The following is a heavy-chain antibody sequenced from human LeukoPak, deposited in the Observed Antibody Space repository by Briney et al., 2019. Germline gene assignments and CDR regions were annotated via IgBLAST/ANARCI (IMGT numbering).Heavy chain of an antibody. CDR3: ARLRDRSRADAFDI. CDR1: GYSFTSYW. Sequence: GESLKISCKGSGYSFTSYWIGWVRQMPGKGLEWMGIIYPGDSDTRYSPSFQGQVTISPDKSISTAYLQWSSLQASDTAMYYCARLRDRSRADAFDIWGQGTMVTVSS. CDR2: IYPGDSDT. J-gene: IGHJ3*02. D-gene: IGHD6-13*01. V-gene: IGHV5-51*01.